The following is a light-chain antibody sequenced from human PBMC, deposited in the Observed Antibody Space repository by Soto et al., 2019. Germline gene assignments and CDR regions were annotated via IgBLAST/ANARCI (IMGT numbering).Light chain of an antibody. J-gene: IGKJ1*01. CDR1: QSVSSY. CDR2: DAS. Sequence: EIVLTQSPATLSLSPGERATLSCRASQSVSSYLAWYQQKPGQAPRLLIYDASTRATGIPARFSGSGSGTDFTLTISSLEPEDCAVYYCQKRSNWPPTFGQGTKVEIK. V-gene: IGKV3-11*01. CDR3: QKRSNWPPT.